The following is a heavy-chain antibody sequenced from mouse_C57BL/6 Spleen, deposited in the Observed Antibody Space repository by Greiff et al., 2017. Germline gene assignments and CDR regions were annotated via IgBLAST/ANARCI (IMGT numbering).Heavy chain of an antibody. CDR2: IYPRDGST. V-gene: IGHV1-78*01. Sequence: VQLQESDAELVKPGASVKISCKVSGYTFTDHTIHWMKQRPEQGLEWLGYIYPRDGSTKYNEKYKGKATLTADKSSSTAYMQLNSLTSEDSAVYFCASSTTVVATNGYFDYWGQGTTLTVSS. J-gene: IGHJ2*01. D-gene: IGHD1-1*01. CDR1: GYTFTDHT. CDR3: ASSTTVVATNGYFDY.